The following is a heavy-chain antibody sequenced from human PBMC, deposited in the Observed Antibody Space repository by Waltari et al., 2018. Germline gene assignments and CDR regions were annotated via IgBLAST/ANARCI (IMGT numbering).Heavy chain of an antibody. J-gene: IGHJ1*01. CDR2: MQYRGST. CDR3: GRIAFGDDGGYFQH. Sequence: QLQLPESGPGLVKPSETLSLTCPVSGGSISTNYNWGWIRQPPGKGLEWMGNMQYRGSTFYNPSLKSRVTISLDTSKNQFSLRLSSVGAADTAVYFCGRIAFGDDGGYFQHWGQGTLVTVSS. D-gene: IGHD4-17*01. CDR1: GGSISTNYN. V-gene: IGHV4-39*01.